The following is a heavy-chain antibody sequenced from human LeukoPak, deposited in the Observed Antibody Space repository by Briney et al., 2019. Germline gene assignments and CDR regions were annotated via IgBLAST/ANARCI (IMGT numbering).Heavy chain of an antibody. Sequence: GGSLSLSCAASGFTFSSYAMSWVRQAPGKGLEWVSAISGSGGSTYYADSVKGRFTISRDNSKNTLYLQMNSLRAEDTAVYYCLNPGITGTIDYWGQGTLVTVSS. J-gene: IGHJ4*02. V-gene: IGHV3-23*01. CDR3: LNPGITGTIDY. CDR2: ISGSGGST. CDR1: GFTFSSYA. D-gene: IGHD1-7*01.